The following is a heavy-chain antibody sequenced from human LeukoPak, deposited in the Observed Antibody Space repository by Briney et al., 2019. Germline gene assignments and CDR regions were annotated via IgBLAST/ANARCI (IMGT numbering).Heavy chain of an antibody. CDR1: GYRFTSYG. D-gene: IGHD3-9*01. CDR2: ISAYNGNT. J-gene: IGHJ4*02. CDR3: ARGGDGDILTGLVFDY. V-gene: IGHV1-18*01. Sequence: ASVTLSCKASGYRFTSYGISWVRQAPGQGLDWMGWISAYNGNTNYAQKLQGRVTMTTDTSTSTAYMQLRSLRSDDTAVYYCARGGDGDILTGLVFDYWGQGTLVTVSS.